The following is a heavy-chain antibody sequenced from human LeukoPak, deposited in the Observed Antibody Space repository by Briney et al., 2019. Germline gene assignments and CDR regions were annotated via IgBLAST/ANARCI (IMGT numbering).Heavy chain of an antibody. CDR3: ARQIDDYGGNRNDLDY. CDR2: ISSSSSTI. CDR1: GFTFSSYS. Sequence: GGSLRLSCAASGFTFSSYSMNWVRQAPGKGLEWVSYISSSSSTIYYADSVKGRFTISRDNAKNSLYLQMNSLRAEDTAVYYCARQIDDYGGNRNDLDYWGQGTLVTVSS. J-gene: IGHJ4*02. V-gene: IGHV3-48*01. D-gene: IGHD4-23*01.